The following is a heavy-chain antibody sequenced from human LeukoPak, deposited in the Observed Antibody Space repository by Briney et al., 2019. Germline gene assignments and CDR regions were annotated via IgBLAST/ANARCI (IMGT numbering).Heavy chain of an antibody. V-gene: IGHV4-34*01. J-gene: IGHJ4*02. CDR3: ARVFGYSYGYRFDY. CDR1: GGPFSVYY. D-gene: IGHD5-18*01. Sequence: PSETLSLTCAVYGGPFSVYYWRWTPQPPGKGLEWIGEINRSGRTNYNPSLKSRDTISVDTSKNQFSLKLSSVTAADRAVYYCARVFGYSYGYRFDYWGQGTLVTVSS. CDR2: INRSGRT.